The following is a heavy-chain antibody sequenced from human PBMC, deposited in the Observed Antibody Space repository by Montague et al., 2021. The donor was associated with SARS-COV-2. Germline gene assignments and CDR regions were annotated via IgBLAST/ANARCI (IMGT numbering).Heavy chain of an antibody. Sequence: SETLSLTCTVSGGSISNSNYYWGWLPQPPGQELEWIGSDYDSGNTYPNPSIKSRVSISVDTSKSQLSLRVMTVTAADAAVYYCARRCTGGGYCHASHWGQGTLVTVSS. D-gene: IGHD2-21*02. V-gene: IGHV4-39*01. CDR1: GGSISNSNYY. J-gene: IGHJ4*02. CDR3: ARRCTGGGYCHASH. CDR2: DYDSGNT.